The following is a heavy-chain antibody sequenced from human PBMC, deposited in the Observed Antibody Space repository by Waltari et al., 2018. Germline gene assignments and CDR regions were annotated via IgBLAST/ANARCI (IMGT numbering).Heavy chain of an antibody. CDR2: INPNSGGT. V-gene: IGHV1-2*06. Sequence: QVQLVQSGAEVKKPGASVKVSCKASGSPFTGYCMHWVRQATGQGLEWMGRINPNSGGTNYAQKFQGRVTMTRDTSISTAYMELSRLRSDDTAVYYCARGGSYWEKFDYWGQGTLVTVSS. CDR3: ARGGSYWEKFDY. CDR1: GSPFTGYC. J-gene: IGHJ4*02. D-gene: IGHD1-26*01.